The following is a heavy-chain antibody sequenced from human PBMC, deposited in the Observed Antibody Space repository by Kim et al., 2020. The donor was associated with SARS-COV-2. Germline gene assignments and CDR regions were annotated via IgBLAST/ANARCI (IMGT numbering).Heavy chain of an antibody. Sequence: GTEDYHVDSVKGRFTISRENAKNSLNLKMSSLRAGDTAVYYCVRGRTWCDVWGQGTLVTVSS. J-gene: IGHJ4*02. D-gene: IGHD2-8*02. CDR3: VRGRTWCDV. V-gene: IGHV3-7*01. CDR2: GTED.